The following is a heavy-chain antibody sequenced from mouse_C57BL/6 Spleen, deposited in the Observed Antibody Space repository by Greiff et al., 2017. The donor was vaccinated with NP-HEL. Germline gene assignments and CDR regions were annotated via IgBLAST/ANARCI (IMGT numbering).Heavy chain of an antibody. Sequence: QVHVKQPGAELVKPGASVKMSCKASGYTFTSYWITWVKQRPGQGLEWIGDIYPGSGSTNYNEKFKSKATLTVDTSSSTAYMQLSSLTSEDSAVYDCARKRDGYYAWFAYWGQGTLVTVSA. CDR1: GYTFTSYW. J-gene: IGHJ3*01. CDR2: IYPGSGST. D-gene: IGHD2-3*01. CDR3: ARKRDGYYAWFAY. V-gene: IGHV1-55*01.